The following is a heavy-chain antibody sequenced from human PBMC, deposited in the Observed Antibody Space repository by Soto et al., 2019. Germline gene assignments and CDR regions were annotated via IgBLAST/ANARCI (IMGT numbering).Heavy chain of an antibody. V-gene: IGHV4-39*01. D-gene: IGHD1-1*01. CDR2: IYYSGST. CDR1: GGSISSSSYY. Sequence: SETLSLTCTVSGGSISSSSYYWGWIRQPPGKGLEWIGSIYYSGSTYYNPSLKSRVTISVDTSKNQFSLKLSSVTAADMVVHYCATTDTTGTMLIRQLDYWGQGTLVTVSS. CDR3: ATTDTTGTMLIRQLDY. J-gene: IGHJ4*02.